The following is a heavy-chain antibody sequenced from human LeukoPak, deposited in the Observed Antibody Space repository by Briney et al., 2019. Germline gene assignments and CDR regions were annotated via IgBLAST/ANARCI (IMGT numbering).Heavy chain of an antibody. Sequence: PGGTLRLSCTASGFTFSTYSLNWVRHAPGKGLEWVSFISSTSSHIYYADSVKGRPTISRDNAKNSLYLQMSSLRAEDTAVYYCARGERGSSYGALDHWGQGALVTVSS. CDR2: ISSTSSHI. V-gene: IGHV3-21*01. CDR1: GFTFSTYS. D-gene: IGHD5-18*01. CDR3: ARGERGSSYGALDH. J-gene: IGHJ4*02.